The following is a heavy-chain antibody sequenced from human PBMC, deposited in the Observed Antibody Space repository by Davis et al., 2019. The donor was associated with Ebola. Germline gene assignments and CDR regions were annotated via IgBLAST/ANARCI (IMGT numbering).Heavy chain of an antibody. D-gene: IGHD2-21*01. V-gene: IGHV3-23*01. CDR1: GFTFSSYA. Sequence: GESLKISCAASGFTFSSYAMSWVRQAPGKGLEWVSAISGSGGSTYYADSVKGRFTISRDNSKNTLYLQMNSLRAEDTAVYYCAKDSHIVVVIANYFGYWGQGTLVTVSS. CDR2: ISGSGGST. J-gene: IGHJ4*02. CDR3: AKDSHIVVVIANYFGY.